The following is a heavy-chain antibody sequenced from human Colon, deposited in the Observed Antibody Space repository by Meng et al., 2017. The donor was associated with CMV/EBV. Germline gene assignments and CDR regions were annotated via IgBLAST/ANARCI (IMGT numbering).Heavy chain of an antibody. J-gene: IGHJ6*02. CDR2: IDYAGST. CDR3: VRDPQRPDYYGSLVYGMDV. Sequence: SETLSLTCSVSGGSIRRSLAYWGWVRQSPGRGLEWIGHIDYAGSTPYHSSLESRVTMSVDTSRNQFALKLRSVTAADTAVYYCVRDPQRPDYYGSLVYGMDVWGQGTTVTVSS. D-gene: IGHD3-10*01. V-gene: IGHV4-39*06. CDR1: GGSIRRSLAY.